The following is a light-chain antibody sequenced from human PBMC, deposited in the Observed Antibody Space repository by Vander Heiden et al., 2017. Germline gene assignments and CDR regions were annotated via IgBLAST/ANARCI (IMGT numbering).Light chain of an antibody. CDR3: QQRNSWPRT. CDR1: QSSSAD. J-gene: IGKJ2*01. Sequence: DIVLTQSPATLSLSPGDRATLSCRASQSSSADVAWDQQKPGQAPRRLIDDASNRATGIPARFSGSGSGTDFTLTISNLEPEDFAVYYCQQRNSWPRTFGQGTKVEI. CDR2: DAS. V-gene: IGKV3-11*01.